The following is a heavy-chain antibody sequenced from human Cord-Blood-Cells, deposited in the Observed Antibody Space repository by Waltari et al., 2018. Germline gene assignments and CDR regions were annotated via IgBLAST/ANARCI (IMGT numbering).Heavy chain of an antibody. CDR2: INHSGST. J-gene: IGHJ6*02. Sequence: QVQLQQWGAGLLKPSETLSLTCAVYGGSFSGYYWSWNRQPPGKGLEWIGEINHSGSTNYNPSLKSRVTISVDTSKNQFSLKLSSVTAADTAVYYCASNRLYYYYGMDVWGQGTTVTVSS. D-gene: IGHD6-25*01. CDR1: GGSFSGYY. V-gene: IGHV4-34*01. CDR3: ASNRLYYYYGMDV.